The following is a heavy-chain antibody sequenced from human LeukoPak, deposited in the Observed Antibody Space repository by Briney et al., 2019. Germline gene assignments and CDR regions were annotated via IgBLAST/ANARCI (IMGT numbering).Heavy chain of an antibody. J-gene: IGHJ6*02. D-gene: IGHD2-21*02. CDR2: INSDGSST. Sequence: GGSLRLSCAASGFTFSSYWMHWVRQAPGKGLVWVSRINSDGSSTYYADSVKGRFTISRDNSKNTLYLQMDSLRAEDTAVYYCAKVDGLVVVTASIPYYYYGMDVWGQGTTVTVSS. CDR1: GFTFSSYW. V-gene: IGHV3-74*01. CDR3: AKVDGLVVVTASIPYYYYGMDV.